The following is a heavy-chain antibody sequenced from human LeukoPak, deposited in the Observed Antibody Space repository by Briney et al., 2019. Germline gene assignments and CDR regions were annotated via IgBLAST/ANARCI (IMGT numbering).Heavy chain of an antibody. J-gene: IGHJ4*02. D-gene: IGHD2-21*02. V-gene: IGHV3-23*01. CDR3: AKGGHDFNPFYW. CDR2: IKGGGGDP. Sequence: GGSLRLSCAAPGFTFSTYAMGWVRQAPGKGLEWVSSIKGGGGDPFYADSVKDRFTISRDNSKNTLFLQLDSLRAEDSAVYYCAKGGHDFNPFYWWGQGTLVTVSS. CDR1: GFTFSTYA.